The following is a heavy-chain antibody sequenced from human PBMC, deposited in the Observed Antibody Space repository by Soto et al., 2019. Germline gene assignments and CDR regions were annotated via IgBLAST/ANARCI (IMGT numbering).Heavy chain of an antibody. CDR3: ANRPPRIMITFGGVFDGMDV. V-gene: IGHV1-69*13. CDR2: IIPIFGTA. D-gene: IGHD3-16*02. Sequence: GASVKFSCKASGGTFSSYAISWVRQAPGQGLELMGGIIPIFGTANYAQKFEGRVTITADESTSTAYMELSSLRSEDTAVYYCANRPPRIMITFGGVFDGMDVWGQGTTVTVSS. J-gene: IGHJ6*02. CDR1: GGTFSSYA.